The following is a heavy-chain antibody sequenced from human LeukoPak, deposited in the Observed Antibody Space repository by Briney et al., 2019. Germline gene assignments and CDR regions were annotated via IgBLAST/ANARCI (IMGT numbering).Heavy chain of an antibody. V-gene: IGHV1-2*02. J-gene: IGHJ6*02. Sequence: ASVKVSCKASGYTFTGYYMHWVRQAPGQGLEWMGWINPNSGGTNYAQKLQGRVTMTTDTSTSTAYMELRSLRSDDTAVYYCARGASGSYYLGIYYYYYGMDVWGQGTTVTVSS. CDR1: GYTFTGYY. CDR3: ARGASGSYYLGIYYYYYGMDV. CDR2: INPNSGGT. D-gene: IGHD1-26*01.